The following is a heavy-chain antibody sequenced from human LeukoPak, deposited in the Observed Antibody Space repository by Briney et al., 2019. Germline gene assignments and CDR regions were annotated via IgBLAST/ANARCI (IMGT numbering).Heavy chain of an antibody. D-gene: IGHD5-18*01. Sequence: PGKSLRLSCAASGFIFSNYAMHWVRQAPGKGLEWVAIISYDGNNKNYAGSVKGRFTISRDSSKNTLSLQMNSLRVEDTAVYYCARNMDTALVGLSDYYYYGMDVWGQGTTVTVSS. V-gene: IGHV3-30*04. J-gene: IGHJ6*02. CDR2: ISYDGNNK. CDR1: GFIFSNYA. CDR3: ARNMDTALVGLSDYYYYGMDV.